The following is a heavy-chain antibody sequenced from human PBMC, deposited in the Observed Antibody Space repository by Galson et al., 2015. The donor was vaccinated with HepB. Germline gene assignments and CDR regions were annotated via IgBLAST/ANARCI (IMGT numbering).Heavy chain of an antibody. V-gene: IGHV1-69*04. Sequence: SVKVSCKASGGTFSSYAISWVRQAPGQGLEWMGRIIPILGIANYAQKFQGRVTITADKSTSTAYMELSSLRSEDTAVYYCARDRPHCSGGSCYSGPDYWGQGTLVTVSS. J-gene: IGHJ4*02. CDR3: ARDRPHCSGGSCYSGPDY. D-gene: IGHD2-15*01. CDR1: GGTFSSYA. CDR2: IIPILGIA.